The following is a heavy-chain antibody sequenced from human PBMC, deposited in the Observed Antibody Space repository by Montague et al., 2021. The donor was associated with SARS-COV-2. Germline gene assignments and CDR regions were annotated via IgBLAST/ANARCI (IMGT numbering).Heavy chain of an antibody. CDR2: VYYTGST. Sequence: TLSLTCSVSGDLISRAGYFWTWIRHHPTEGLEWIGYVYYTGSTDYNPSLKSRVSMSIDTSRNQFSLKMSSVTAADTAVYYCARDRYGHFDYWGQGTLVTVPS. V-gene: IGHV4-31*03. CDR3: ARDRYGHFDY. CDR1: GDLISRAGYF. D-gene: IGHD5-18*01. J-gene: IGHJ4*02.